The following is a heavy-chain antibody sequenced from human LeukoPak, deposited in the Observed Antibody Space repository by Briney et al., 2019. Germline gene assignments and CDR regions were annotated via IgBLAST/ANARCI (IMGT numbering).Heavy chain of an antibody. D-gene: IGHD3-10*01. J-gene: IGHJ1*01. Sequence: PGGSLRLSCAASGSTFSSYGMHWVRQAPGKGLEWVAVISYDGSNKYYADSVKGRFTISRDNSKNTLYLQMNSLRAEDTAVYYCARGGAPAYYGSDSLQHWGQGTLVTVSS. CDR1: GSTFSSYG. V-gene: IGHV3-30*03. CDR3: ARGGAPAYYGSDSLQH. CDR2: ISYDGSNK.